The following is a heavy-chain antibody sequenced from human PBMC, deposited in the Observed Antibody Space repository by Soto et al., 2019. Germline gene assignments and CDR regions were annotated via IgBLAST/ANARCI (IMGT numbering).Heavy chain of an antibody. CDR1: GGSISSSSYY. CDR2: IYYSGST. Sequence: SETLSLTCTVSGGSISSSSYYWGWIRQPPGKGLEWIGSIYYSGSTYYNPSLKSRVTISVDTSKNQFSLKLSSVTAADTAVYYCASCSGLPLSYWRQGTLVTVSS. V-gene: IGHV4-39*01. D-gene: IGHD5-12*01. CDR3: ASCSGLPLSY. J-gene: IGHJ4*02.